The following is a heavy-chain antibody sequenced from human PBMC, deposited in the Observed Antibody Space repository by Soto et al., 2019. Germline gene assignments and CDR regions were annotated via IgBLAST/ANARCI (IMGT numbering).Heavy chain of an antibody. V-gene: IGHV4-31*03. CDR3: AREKGGGITYYFDY. J-gene: IGHJ4*02. Sequence: QVQLQESGPGLVKPSQTLSLTCTVSGGSISSGGYYWSWIRQHPGKGLEWIGYIYYSGSTYYNPSLNSRFTISVDTSKNQFSLKLSSVTAADTAVYYCAREKGGGITYYFDYWGQGTLVTVSS. CDR1: GGSISSGGYY. CDR2: IYYSGST. D-gene: IGHD3-16*01.